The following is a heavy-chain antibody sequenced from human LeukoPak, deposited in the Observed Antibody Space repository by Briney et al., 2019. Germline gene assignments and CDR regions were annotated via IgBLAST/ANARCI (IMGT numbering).Heavy chain of an antibody. D-gene: IGHD6-19*01. V-gene: IGHV3-53*01. CDR1: GFTVSSNY. Sequence: GGSLRLSCAAPGFTVSSNYMSWVRQAPGKGLEWVSVIYSGGSTYYADSVKGRFTISRDNSKNTLYLQMNSLRAEDTAVYYCAGDSSGWWNYFDYWGQGTLVTVSS. J-gene: IGHJ4*02. CDR3: AGDSSGWWNYFDY. CDR2: IYSGGST.